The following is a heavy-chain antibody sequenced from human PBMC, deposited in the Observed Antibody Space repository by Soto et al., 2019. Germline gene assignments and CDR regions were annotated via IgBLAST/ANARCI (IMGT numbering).Heavy chain of an antibody. CDR1: GFTFSSYS. V-gene: IGHV3-21*01. D-gene: IGHD3-22*01. CDR2: ISRSKYI. Sequence: GGSLRLSCAASGFTFSSYSMNWVRQAPGKGVEWVSSISRSKYIYYADSVKGRFTITRDNAKNSLYLQMNSLIDEDTGVYYCAIPVFPSSGYYHDAFDIWGQGTMVTVSS. J-gene: IGHJ3*02. CDR3: AIPVFPSSGYYHDAFDI.